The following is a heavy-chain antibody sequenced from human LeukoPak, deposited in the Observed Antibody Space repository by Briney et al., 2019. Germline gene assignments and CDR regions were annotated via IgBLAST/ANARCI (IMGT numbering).Heavy chain of an antibody. D-gene: IGHD2/OR15-2a*01. V-gene: IGHV3-48*01. CDR2: ISSSSSTI. J-gene: IGHJ6*04. Sequence: GGSLRLSCAASGFTFSSYSMNWVRQAPGKGLEWVSYISSSSSTIYCADSVKGRFTISRDNAKNSLYLQMNSLRAEDTAVYYCARGRFFFAWGKGTTVTVSS. CDR1: GFTFSSYS. CDR3: ARGRFFFA.